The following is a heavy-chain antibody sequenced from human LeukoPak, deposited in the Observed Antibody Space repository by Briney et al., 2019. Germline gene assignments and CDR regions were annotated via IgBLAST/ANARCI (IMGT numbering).Heavy chain of an antibody. J-gene: IGHJ4*02. CDR2: IWYDGSNK. Sequence: GGSLRLSCAASGFTFSSYGMHWVRQAPGKGLEWVAVIWYDGSNKYYADSVKGRFTISRDNSKNTLYLQMNSLRAEDTAVYYCATDRCSSTSCYTVFDYWGQGTLVIASS. CDR3: ATDRCSSTSCYTVFDY. D-gene: IGHD2-2*02. CDR1: GFTFSSYG. V-gene: IGHV3-33*01.